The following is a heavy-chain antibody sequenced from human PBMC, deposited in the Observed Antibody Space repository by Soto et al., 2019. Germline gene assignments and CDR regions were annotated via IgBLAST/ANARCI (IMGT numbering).Heavy chain of an antibody. CDR1: GGTFSSYA. CDR3: ARVNYYDSSGYYGGVDY. Sequence: QVQLVQSGAEVKKPGSSVKVSCKASGGTFSSYAISWVRQAPGQGLEWMGGIIPIFGTANYAQKFQGRVTITADDSTSTAYMELSSLRSEDTAVYYCARVNYYDSSGYYGGVDYWGQGPLVTVSS. J-gene: IGHJ4*02. V-gene: IGHV1-69*01. D-gene: IGHD3-22*01. CDR2: IIPIFGTA.